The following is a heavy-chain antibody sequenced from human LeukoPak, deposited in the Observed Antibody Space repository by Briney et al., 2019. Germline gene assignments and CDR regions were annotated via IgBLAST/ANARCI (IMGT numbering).Heavy chain of an antibody. Sequence: QPGGSLRLSCAASGFTFSSYAMHWVRQAPGKGLEWVAIISYDGSLKYYADSVKGRFTISRDNSKNTLYLQMNSLRAEDTAVYYCAKHPQVLSDYFDYWGQGTLVTVSS. D-gene: IGHD2-2*01. CDR3: AKHPQVLSDYFDY. CDR1: GFTFSSYA. CDR2: ISYDGSLK. J-gene: IGHJ4*02. V-gene: IGHV3-30-3*02.